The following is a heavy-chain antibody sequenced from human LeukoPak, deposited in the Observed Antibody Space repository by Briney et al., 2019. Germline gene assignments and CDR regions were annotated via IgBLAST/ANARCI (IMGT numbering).Heavy chain of an antibody. CDR1: GGTFSSFA. Sequence: SVKVSCKASGGTFSSFAISWARQAPGQGLEWMGGIIPIFGTANYAQRFQGRVTITTDESTSTAYMELSSLRSEDTDVYYCAPLAPYNWFDPWGQGTLVTVSS. J-gene: IGHJ5*02. CDR2: IIPIFGTA. CDR3: APLAPYNWFDP. V-gene: IGHV1-69*05.